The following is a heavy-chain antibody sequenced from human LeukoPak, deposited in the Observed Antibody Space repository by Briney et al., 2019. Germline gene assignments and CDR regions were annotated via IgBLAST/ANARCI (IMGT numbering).Heavy chain of an antibody. CDR1: GFSFNTYA. D-gene: IGHD3-10*01. CDR2: ILHDGSKS. Sequence: PGGSLRLSCRGSGFSFNTYAMHWVRQAPGKGLEWLAFILHDGSKSYYADSVNGRFTISRDSSNDTPFLQLKSLQTEDTAVYYCAKDRYGSGNNWLDPWGQGTLVTVSS. V-gene: IGHV3-30*18. CDR3: AKDRYGSGNNWLDP. J-gene: IGHJ5*02.